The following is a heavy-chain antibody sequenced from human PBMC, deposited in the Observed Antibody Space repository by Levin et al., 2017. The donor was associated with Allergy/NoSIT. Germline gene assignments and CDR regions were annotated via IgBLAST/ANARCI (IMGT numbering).Heavy chain of an antibody. J-gene: IGHJ3*02. CDR3: AKDSSSWYGNNGAFDI. D-gene: IGHD6-13*01. V-gene: IGHV3-53*01. Sequence: GGSLRLSCAASGFTVSSNYMCWVRQAPGKGLEWVSVIYSGGSTYYADSVKGRFTISRDNSKNTLHLQMNSLRAEDTAMYYCAKDSSSWYGNNGAFDIWGQGTMVTVSS. CDR2: IYSGGST. CDR1: GFTVSSNY.